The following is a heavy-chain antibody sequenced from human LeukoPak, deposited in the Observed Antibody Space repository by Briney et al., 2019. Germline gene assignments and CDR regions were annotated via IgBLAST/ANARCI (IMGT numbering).Heavy chain of an antibody. Sequence: ASVKVSCKASGYTFTSYDINWVRQATGQGLEWMGWMNPNSGNTAYAQKFQGRVTMTRNTSISTAYMELSSLRSEDTAVYYCAREFWGDGYNNGVGFDYWGQGTLVTVSS. V-gene: IGHV1-8*01. D-gene: IGHD5-24*01. CDR2: MNPNSGNT. CDR3: AREFWGDGYNNGVGFDY. CDR1: GYTFTSYD. J-gene: IGHJ4*02.